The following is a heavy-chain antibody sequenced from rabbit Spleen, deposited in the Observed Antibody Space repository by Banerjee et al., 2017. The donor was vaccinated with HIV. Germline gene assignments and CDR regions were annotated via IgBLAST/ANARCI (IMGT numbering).Heavy chain of an antibody. D-gene: IGHD8-1*01. J-gene: IGHJ4*01. CDR1: GFSFSSGYD. V-gene: IGHV1S40*01. Sequence: QQLEESGGGLVKPGASLTLICTASGFSFSSGYDMSWVRQAPGKGLEWIACIYIGSGITYYASWAKGRFTISKTSSTTVTLQMTSLTAADTATYFCARDGAGGSYFALWGPGTLVTVS. CDR3: ARDGAGGSYFAL. CDR2: IYIGSGIT.